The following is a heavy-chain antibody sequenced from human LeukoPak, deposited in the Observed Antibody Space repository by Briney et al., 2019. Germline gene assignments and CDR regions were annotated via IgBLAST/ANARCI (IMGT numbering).Heavy chain of an antibody. CDR3: ARSDDYVWGPAAFDI. Sequence: SETLSLTCAVYGGPFSGYYWSWIRQPPGKGLEWIGEINHSGSTNYNPSLKSRVTISVDTSKNQFSLKLSSVTAADTAVYYCARSDDYVWGPAAFDIWGQGTMVTVSS. CDR2: INHSGST. V-gene: IGHV4-34*09. J-gene: IGHJ3*02. D-gene: IGHD3-16*01. CDR1: GGPFSGYY.